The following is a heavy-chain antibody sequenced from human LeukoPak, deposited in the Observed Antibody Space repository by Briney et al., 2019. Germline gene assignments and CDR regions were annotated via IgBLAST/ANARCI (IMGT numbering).Heavy chain of an antibody. CDR3: AGYSYGLRSVFDY. Sequence: PSETLSLTCTVSGYSISSGYYWGWIRQPPGKGLEWIGSIYHSGSTYYNPSLKSRVTISVDTSKNQFSLKLSSVTAADTAVYYCAGYSYGLRSVFDYWGQGTLVTVSS. V-gene: IGHV4-38-2*02. CDR1: GYSISSGYY. D-gene: IGHD5-18*01. J-gene: IGHJ4*02. CDR2: IYHSGST.